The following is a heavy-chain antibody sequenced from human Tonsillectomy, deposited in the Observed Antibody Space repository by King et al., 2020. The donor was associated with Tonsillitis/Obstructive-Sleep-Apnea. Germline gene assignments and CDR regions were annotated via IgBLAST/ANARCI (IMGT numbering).Heavy chain of an antibody. Sequence: TLKESGPTLVKPTQTLTLTCTFSGFSLSTSGVGVGWIRQPPGKALEWLALTYCDDDKRYSPSLKSRLTITKDTSKNQVVLTMTNMDPVDTGTYYCAHSRSNYVGFDPWGQGTLVTVSS. V-gene: IGHV2-5*02. CDR3: AHSRSNYVGFDP. D-gene: IGHD4-11*01. CDR1: GFSLSTSGVG. CDR2: TYCDDDK. J-gene: IGHJ5*02.